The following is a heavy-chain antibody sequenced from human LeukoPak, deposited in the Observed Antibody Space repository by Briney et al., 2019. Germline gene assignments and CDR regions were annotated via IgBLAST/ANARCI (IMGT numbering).Heavy chain of an antibody. CDR2: INPIGGST. D-gene: IGHD3-3*01. J-gene: IGHJ4*02. Sequence: ASVKVSCQASGYTFTSYYIHWVRQAPGQGLEWMGIINPIGGSTSYAQKFHDRVTMTRDTSTSTVYMELSSLRSEDTAVYYCARGPLLRFLEWLSVINFDYWGQGTLVTVSS. CDR3: ARGPLLRFLEWLSVINFDY. CDR1: GYTFTSYY. V-gene: IGHV1-46*01.